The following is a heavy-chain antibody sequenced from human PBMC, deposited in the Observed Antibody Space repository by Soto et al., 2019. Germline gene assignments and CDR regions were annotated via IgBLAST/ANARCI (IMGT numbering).Heavy chain of an antibody. Sequence: DTLSLTCAVSGYSISSGYYWGWIRQPPGKVLEWIGSIYHSGSTYYNPSLKSRVTISVDTSKNQFSLKLSSVTAADTAVYYCAIDSGVVAATNNWFDPWGQGTLFTAYS. D-gene: IGHD2-15*01. V-gene: IGHV4-38-2*02. CDR1: GYSISSGYY. J-gene: IGHJ5*02. CDR2: IYHSGST. CDR3: AIDSGVVAATNNWFDP.